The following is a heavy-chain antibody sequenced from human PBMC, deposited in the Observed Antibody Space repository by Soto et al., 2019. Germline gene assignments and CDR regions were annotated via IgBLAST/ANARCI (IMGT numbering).Heavy chain of an antibody. V-gene: IGHV3-23*01. CDR2: ISGNGARA. Sequence: LSCAASGFTFDNYVMTWVRQAPGKGLEWVAGISGNGARAYYGDSVKGRFIVSRDNSKNTQYLQMNSLRVEDTALYYCAKRFDDSSTWSFDHWGLGTLVTVSS. CDR1: GFTFDNYV. CDR3: AKRFDDSSTWSFDH. D-gene: IGHD6-6*01. J-gene: IGHJ4*02.